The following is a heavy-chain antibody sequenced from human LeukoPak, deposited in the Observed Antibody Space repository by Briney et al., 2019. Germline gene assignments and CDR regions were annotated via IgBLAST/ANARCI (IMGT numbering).Heavy chain of an antibody. D-gene: IGHD6-19*01. J-gene: IGHJ4*02. CDR1: GFTFSSYG. CDR2: ISGSGGST. V-gene: IGHV3-23*01. Sequence: GGSLRLSCAASGFTFSSYGMSWVRQAPGKGLEWVSAISGSGGSTYYADSVKGRFTISRDNSKNTLYLQMNSLRAEDTAVYYCARVRKASSGWYYYFDYWGQGTLVTVSS. CDR3: ARVRKASSGWYYYFDY.